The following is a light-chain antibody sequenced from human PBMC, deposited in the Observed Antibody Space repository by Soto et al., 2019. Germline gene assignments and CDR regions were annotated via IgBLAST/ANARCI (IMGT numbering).Light chain of an antibody. Sequence: QSALTQPASVSGSPEQSITISCTGTSNDVGRYNLVSWYQQHPGKAPKVMIYEATKRPSGVSNRFSGSKSGNTASLTISGLQAEDEADYYCSSYTTSSTLVFGTGTKLTVL. V-gene: IGLV2-14*02. CDR1: SNDVGRYNL. J-gene: IGLJ1*01. CDR3: SSYTTSSTLV. CDR2: EAT.